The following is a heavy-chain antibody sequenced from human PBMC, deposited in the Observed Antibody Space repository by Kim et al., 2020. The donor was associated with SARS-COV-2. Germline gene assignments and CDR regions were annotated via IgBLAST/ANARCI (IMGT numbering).Heavy chain of an antibody. CDR1: GFSFSDYY. CDR3: ARLGSAFNWFDP. D-gene: IGHD2-15*01. J-gene: IGHJ5*02. CDR2: IRSSSSYT. Sequence: GGSLRLSCAASGFSFSDYYMSWIRQAPGKGPEWVSYIRSSSSYTNYADSVKGRFTIYRDNAKNSLYLQMNSLRAEDTAVYYCARLGSAFNWFDPWGQGTLVTVSS. V-gene: IGHV3-11*03.